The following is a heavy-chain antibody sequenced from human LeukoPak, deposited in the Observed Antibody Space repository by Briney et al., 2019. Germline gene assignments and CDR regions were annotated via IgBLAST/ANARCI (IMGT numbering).Heavy chain of an antibody. V-gene: IGHV1-46*01. CDR2: INPSGGST. J-gene: IGHJ1*01. CDR3: ARDQIASSGWYAEYFQH. Sequence: ASVKVSCKASEYIFTSYYMHWVRQAPGQGLEWMGIINPSGGSTSYAQKFQGRVTMTRDTSTSTVYMELSSLRSEDTAVYYCARDQIASSGWYAEYFQHWGQGTLVTVSS. D-gene: IGHD6-19*01. CDR1: EYIFTSYY.